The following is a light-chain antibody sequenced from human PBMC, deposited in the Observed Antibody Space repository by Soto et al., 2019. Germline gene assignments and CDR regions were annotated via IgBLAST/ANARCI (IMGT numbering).Light chain of an antibody. CDR2: KTN. Sequence: QSVLTQAPSASETPGKRVTISCSGRSPNIGRNSISWYQQFPGTAPKLLIYKTNQRPGGVPDRFSAPKSGTSASLAIRGLQSDDEADYYCAAWDDSLNGYVFGTGPKLTVL. CDR1: SPNIGRNS. V-gene: IGLV1-44*01. J-gene: IGLJ1*01. CDR3: AAWDDSLNGYV.